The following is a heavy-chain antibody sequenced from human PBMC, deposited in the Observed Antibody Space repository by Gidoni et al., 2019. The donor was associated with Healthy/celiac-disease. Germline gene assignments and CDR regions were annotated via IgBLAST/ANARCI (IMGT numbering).Heavy chain of an antibody. D-gene: IGHD2-2*02. Sequence: QVQLVQSGAEVKKPGSSVKVSCKASGGTFSSYAISWVRQAPGQGLEWMGGIIPIFGTANYAQKFQGRVTITADESTSTAYMELSSLRSEDTAVYYCASSYCSSTSCYTDWYFDLWGRGTLVTVSS. V-gene: IGHV1-69*01. CDR1: GGTFSSYA. CDR3: ASSYCSSTSCYTDWYFDL. CDR2: IIPIFGTA. J-gene: IGHJ2*01.